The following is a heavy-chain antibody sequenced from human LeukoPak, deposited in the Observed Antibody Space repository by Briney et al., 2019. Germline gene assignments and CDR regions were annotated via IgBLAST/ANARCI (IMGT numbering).Heavy chain of an antibody. CDR2: IYYIGNT. D-gene: IGHD1-26*01. CDR3: AREGREGATCDY. CDR1: GGSISSGDYY. V-gene: IGHV4-30-4*01. Sequence: SQTLSLTCTVSGGSISSGDYYWSWIRQPPGKGLEWIGYIYYIGNTFYNPSLKSRVTISVDTSKNQFSLKLSSVTAADTAVYYCAREGREGATCDYWGQGTLVTVSS. J-gene: IGHJ4*02.